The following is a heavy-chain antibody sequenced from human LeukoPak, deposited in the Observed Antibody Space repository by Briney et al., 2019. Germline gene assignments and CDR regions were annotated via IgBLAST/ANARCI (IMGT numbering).Heavy chain of an antibody. CDR3: ARKVAVAMDLDY. CDR1: GFTFKSYG. D-gene: IGHD5-18*01. CDR2: ITGAGTST. Sequence: GGSLRLSCVASGFTFKSYGMTWVRQVPGKGLDWLSSITGAGTSTKYADSVNGRFTISRDNSKNTLSLQMTGLRAEDTAVYYCARKVAVAMDLDYWGQGTLVTVSS. V-gene: IGHV3-23*01. J-gene: IGHJ4*02.